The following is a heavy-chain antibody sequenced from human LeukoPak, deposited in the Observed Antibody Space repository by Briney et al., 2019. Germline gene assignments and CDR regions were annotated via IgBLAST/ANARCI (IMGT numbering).Heavy chain of an antibody. J-gene: IGHJ4*02. Sequence: PGGSLRLSCAASGFTFSSYAMSWIRQPPGKGLEWIGCIYYSGSTSYTPSLKSRVTISVDTSKSQISLNLSSMTAADTAVYYCARDSGGNYLDYWGQGTLVTVSS. CDR1: GFTFSSYA. D-gene: IGHD1-1*01. CDR3: ARDSGGNYLDY. CDR2: IYYSGST. V-gene: IGHV4-59*01.